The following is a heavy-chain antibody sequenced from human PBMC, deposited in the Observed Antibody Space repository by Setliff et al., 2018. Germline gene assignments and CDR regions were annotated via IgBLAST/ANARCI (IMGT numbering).Heavy chain of an antibody. D-gene: IGHD3-16*01. CDR1: GFTFSSYS. V-gene: IGHV3-21*04. CDR3: VNSYRGYYDYPDY. Sequence: PGGSLRLSCAASGFTFSSYSMNWVRQAPGKGLEWVSFISSSGSETYYGGSVKGRFTISRDNDKNSLYLQMDSLRVEDTAVYYCVNSYRGYYDYPDYWGQGTLVTVSS. CDR2: ISSSGSET. J-gene: IGHJ4*02.